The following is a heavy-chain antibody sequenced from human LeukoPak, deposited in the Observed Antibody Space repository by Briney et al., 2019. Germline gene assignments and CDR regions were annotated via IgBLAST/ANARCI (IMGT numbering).Heavy chain of an antibody. J-gene: IGHJ4*02. CDR2: IYYSGST. V-gene: IGHV4-59*01. CDR1: GGSISIYY. Sequence: PSETLSLTCTVSGGSISIYYWSWIRQPPGKGLEWIGYIYYSGSTNYNPSLKSRVTISVDTSKNQFSLKLSSVTAADTAVYYCARVRSEMATYFDYWGQGTLVTVSS. CDR3: ARVRSEMATYFDY. D-gene: IGHD5-24*01.